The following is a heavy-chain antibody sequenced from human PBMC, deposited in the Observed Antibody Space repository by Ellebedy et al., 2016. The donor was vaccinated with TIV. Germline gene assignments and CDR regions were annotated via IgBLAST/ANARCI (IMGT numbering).Heavy chain of an antibody. CDR1: GFTFSSYS. D-gene: IGHD6-13*01. J-gene: IGHJ6*02. V-gene: IGHV3-48*04. CDR2: ISSSGSTI. CDR3: ARDGIAAAGTLTYPYYYYYYGMDV. Sequence: GESLKISCAASGFTFSSYSMNWVRQAPGKGLEWVSYISSSGSTIYYADSVKGRFTISRDNAKNSLYLQMNSLKAEDTAVYYCARDGIAAAGTLTYPYYYYYYGMDVWGQGTTVTVSS.